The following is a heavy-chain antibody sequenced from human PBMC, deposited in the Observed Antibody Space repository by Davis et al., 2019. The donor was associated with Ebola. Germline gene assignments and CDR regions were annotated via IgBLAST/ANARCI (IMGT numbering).Heavy chain of an antibody. CDR2: IKKKTEGGTT. CDR1: GFMFSSYW. J-gene: IGHJ2*01. CDR3: TTLSTVTTMYFDL. Sequence: GGSLRLSCAASGFMFSSYWMSWVRQAPGKGLEWVGRIKKKTEGGTTDYAAPVKDRFIISRDDSKNTLYLQMNSLKIDDTAVYYCTTLSTVTTMYFDLWGRGTLVTVSS. V-gene: IGHV3-15*01. D-gene: IGHD4-17*01.